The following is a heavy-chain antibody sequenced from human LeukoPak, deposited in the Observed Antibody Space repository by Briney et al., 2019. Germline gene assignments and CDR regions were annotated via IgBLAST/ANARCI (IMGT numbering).Heavy chain of an antibody. Sequence: GGSLRLSCAASGFTFSSYEMNWVRQAPGKGLEWVSYISSSGSTIYYADSVKGRFTISRDNSKNTLYLQMNSLRVEDTAVYYCARDLAWGAFDYWGQGTLVTVSS. CDR1: GFTFSSYE. J-gene: IGHJ4*02. CDR3: ARDLAWGAFDY. CDR2: ISSSGSTI. D-gene: IGHD7-27*01. V-gene: IGHV3-48*03.